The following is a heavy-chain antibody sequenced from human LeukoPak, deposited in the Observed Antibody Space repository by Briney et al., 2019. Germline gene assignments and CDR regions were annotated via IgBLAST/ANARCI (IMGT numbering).Heavy chain of an antibody. V-gene: IGHV4-31*03. CDR3: ARGDGELLSPFDY. CDR1: GGSISSGGYY. D-gene: IGHD3-10*01. CDR2: IYYSGST. Sequence: SETLSLTCTVSGGSISSGGYYWSWIRQHPGTGLEWIGYIYYSGSTYYNPSLKSRVTISVDTSKNQFSLKLSSVTAADTAVYYCARGDGELLSPFDYWGQGTLVTVSS. J-gene: IGHJ4*02.